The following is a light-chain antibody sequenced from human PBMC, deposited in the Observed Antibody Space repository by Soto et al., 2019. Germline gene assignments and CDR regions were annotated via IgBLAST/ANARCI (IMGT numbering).Light chain of an antibody. V-gene: IGLV2-14*01. J-gene: IGLJ1*01. CDR2: EVS. CDR3: SSYTSSSTLV. CDR1: SSDVGGYNY. Sequence: QSVLTQPASVSRSPRQSITISCTGTSSDVGGYNYVSWYQQHPGKAPKLMIYEVSNRPSGVSNRFSGSKSGNTASLTISGLQAEDEADYYCSSYTSSSTLVFGTGTKVTVL.